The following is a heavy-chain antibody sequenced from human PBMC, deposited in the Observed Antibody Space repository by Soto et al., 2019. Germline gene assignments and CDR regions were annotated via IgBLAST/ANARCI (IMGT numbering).Heavy chain of an antibody. V-gene: IGHV1-69*02. CDR1: GGTFSSDT. Sequence: PLKGCCKAAGGTFSSDTISWVRQAPGQGLEWMGRIIPILGIANYAQKFQGRVTITADKSTSTAYMELSSLRSEDTAVYYCARGVMITFGGVIVDYYGMDVWGQGTTVTVSS. CDR2: IIPILGIA. CDR3: ARGVMITFGGVIVDYYGMDV. J-gene: IGHJ6*02. D-gene: IGHD3-16*02.